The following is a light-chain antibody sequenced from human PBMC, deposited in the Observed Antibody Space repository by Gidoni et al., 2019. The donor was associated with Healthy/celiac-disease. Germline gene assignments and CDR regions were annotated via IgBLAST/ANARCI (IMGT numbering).Light chain of an antibody. Sequence: QAGLTQPPSVSKGLRQPATLTCTGNSNNVGNQGAAWLHQHQGHPPKLLSYRNNNRPSGISERFSASRSGNTASLTITGLQPEDEADYYCSAWDSSLSARVFGGGTKLTVL. CDR2: RNN. CDR3: SAWDSSLSARV. J-gene: IGLJ2*01. CDR1: SNNVGNQG. V-gene: IGLV10-54*04.